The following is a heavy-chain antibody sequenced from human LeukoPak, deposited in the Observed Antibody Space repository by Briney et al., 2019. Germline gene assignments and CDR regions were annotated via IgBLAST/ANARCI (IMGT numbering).Heavy chain of an antibody. CDR2: INSDGSST. D-gene: IGHD3-3*01. J-gene: IGHJ4*02. CDR1: GFTFSSYW. Sequence: GGSLRLSCAASGFTFSSYWMHWVRRAPGKGLVWVSRINSDGSSTKYADSVKGRFTISRDNAKNTLYLQMNSLRAEDTAVYYCAKDVRFLEWLSNDYWGQGTLVTVSS. CDR3: AKDVRFLEWLSNDY. V-gene: IGHV3-74*03.